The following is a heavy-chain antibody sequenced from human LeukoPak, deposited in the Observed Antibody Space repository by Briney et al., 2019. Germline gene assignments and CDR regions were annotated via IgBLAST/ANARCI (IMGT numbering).Heavy chain of an antibody. CDR1: GFSFSNHG. V-gene: IGHV3-30*18. J-gene: IGHJ4*02. CDR3: AKGGRDTSLYYFDY. CDR2: VWHGEGNK. Sequence: PGKSLRLSCEASGFSFSNHGMHWVRQAPGKGLEWVAVVWHGEGNKYYVDSVKGRFTISRDNSKNTVYLEMNSLRTEDTAIYYCAKGGRDTSLYYFDYWGQGALVTVSS. D-gene: IGHD2-15*01.